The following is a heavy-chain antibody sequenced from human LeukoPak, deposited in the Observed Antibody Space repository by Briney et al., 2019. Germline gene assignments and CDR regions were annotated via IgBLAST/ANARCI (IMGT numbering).Heavy chain of an antibody. CDR1: GGSISSSSYY. J-gene: IGHJ4*02. V-gene: IGHV4-61*01. D-gene: IGHD5-18*01. Sequence: SETLSLTCTVSGGSISSSSYYWGWIRQPPGKGLEWIGYIYYSGSTNYNPSLKSRVTISVDTSKNQFSLKLSSVTAADTAVYHCAREAMYSYGNNFDYWGQGTLVTVSS. CDR2: IYYSGST. CDR3: AREAMYSYGNNFDY.